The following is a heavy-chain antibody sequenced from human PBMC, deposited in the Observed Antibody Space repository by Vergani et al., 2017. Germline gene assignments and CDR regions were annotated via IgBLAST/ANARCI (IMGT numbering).Heavy chain of an antibody. V-gene: IGHV3-23*01. Sequence: EVQLLESGGGLVQPGGSLRLTCTASEFTFSNYAMNWVRQAPGKGLEWVSGISCSGVSAYYTDSVKGRFTISRDNSKNMLFLHMNNLRTEDTAIYYCAKQYFVSGNYLVDYWGQGTLVTVSS. CDR3: AKQYFVSGNYLVDY. D-gene: IGHD3-10*01. CDR1: EFTFSNYA. J-gene: IGHJ4*02. CDR2: ISCSGVSA.